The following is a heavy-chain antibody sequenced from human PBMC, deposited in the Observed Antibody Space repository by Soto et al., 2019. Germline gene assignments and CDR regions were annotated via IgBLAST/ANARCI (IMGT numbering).Heavy chain of an antibody. CDR1: GYSFTSYW. CDR2: IYPGDSDT. V-gene: IGHV5-51*01. Sequence: GESLKISCKGSGYSFTSYWIGWVRQMPGKGLEWMGIIYPGDSDTRYSPSFQGQVTISADKSISTAYLQWSSLKASDTAMYYCARHGWSGEWARRYYYYMDVWGKGTTVTVSS. CDR3: ARHGWSGEWARRYYYYMDV. J-gene: IGHJ6*03. D-gene: IGHD3-10*01.